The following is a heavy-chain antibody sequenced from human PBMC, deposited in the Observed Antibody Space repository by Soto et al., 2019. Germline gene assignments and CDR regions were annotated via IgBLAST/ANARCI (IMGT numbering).Heavy chain of an antibody. D-gene: IGHD2-21*02. V-gene: IGHV5-10-1*01. J-gene: IGHJ4*02. CDR2: IDPSDSYT. CDR3: ARQFTVVTPFDY. CDR1: GYSFTSYW. Sequence: PGESLKISCKGSGYSFTSYWISWVRQMPGKGLEWMGRIDPSDSYTNYSPSFQGHVTISADKSISTAYLQWSSLKASDTAMYYCARQFTVVTPFDYWGQGXLVTVYS.